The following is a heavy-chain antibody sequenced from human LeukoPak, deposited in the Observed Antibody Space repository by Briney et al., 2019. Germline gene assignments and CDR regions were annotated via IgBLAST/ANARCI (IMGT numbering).Heavy chain of an antibody. CDR1: GYTFTIYY. CDR3: ARASSSGRRFDY. Sequence: ASVTVSFTASGYTFTIYYMHWVRQAPGQGLEWMGIINPSGGSTKSYPQKFQGRVTMTKNTCTSSVDMELTSLTSEDTAVYYCARASSSGRRFDYWGQGTLVTVSS. CDR2: INPSGGSTK. J-gene: IGHJ4*02. D-gene: IGHD3-22*01. V-gene: IGHV1-46*01.